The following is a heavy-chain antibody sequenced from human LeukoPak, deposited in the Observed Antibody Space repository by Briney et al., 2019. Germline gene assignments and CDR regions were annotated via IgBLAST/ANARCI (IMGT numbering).Heavy chain of an antibody. CDR2: INPNSGGT. Sequence: GASVKVSCKASGYTFTGYYMHWVRQAPGQGLEWMGWINPNSGGTNYAQKFQGRVTMTRDTSISTAYMELSRLRSDDTAVYYCAREAPARATIEGAFDYWGQGTLVTVSS. CDR1: GYTFTGYY. D-gene: IGHD5-24*01. V-gene: IGHV1-2*02. J-gene: IGHJ4*02. CDR3: AREAPARATIEGAFDY.